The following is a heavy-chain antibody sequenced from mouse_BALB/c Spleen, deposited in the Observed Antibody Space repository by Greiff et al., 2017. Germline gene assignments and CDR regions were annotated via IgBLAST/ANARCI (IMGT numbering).Heavy chain of an antibody. V-gene: IGHV1-54*01. Sequence: QVQLQQSGAELVRPGTSVKVSCKASGYAFTNYLIEWVKQRPGQGLEWIGVINPGSGGTNYNEKFKGKAILTANNSSSTAYMQLSSLTSDDSAVYFCAAAYYSYGGFAYWGQGTLVTVSA. D-gene: IGHD2-12*01. CDR3: AAAYYSYGGFAY. CDR1: GYAFTNYL. J-gene: IGHJ3*01. CDR2: INPGSGGT.